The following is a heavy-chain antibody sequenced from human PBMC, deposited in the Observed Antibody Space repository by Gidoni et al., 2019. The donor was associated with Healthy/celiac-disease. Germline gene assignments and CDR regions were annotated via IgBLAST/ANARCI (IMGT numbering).Heavy chain of an antibody. CDR1: GCSISSYY. CDR3: ARYDFWTRGFDP. V-gene: IGHV4-59*01. J-gene: IGHJ5*02. Sequence: QVQLPESGPGLVTPSETLSLTCTVSGCSISSYYWSWIRQPPGKGLEWIGYIYYSGSTNYNPSLKSRVTISVDTSKNQFSLKLSSVTAADTAVYYCARYDFWTRGFDPWGQGTLVTVSS. D-gene: IGHD3-3*01. CDR2: IYYSGST.